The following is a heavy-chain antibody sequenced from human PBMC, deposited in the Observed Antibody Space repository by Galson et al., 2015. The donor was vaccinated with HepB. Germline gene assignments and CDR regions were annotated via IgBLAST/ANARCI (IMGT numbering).Heavy chain of an antibody. Sequence: SVKVSCTASGGIFSNYAISWVRQAPGQGFEWMGEIIPIFRTGDHAKKFQGSVTTTADDSTSTVYMELSSLGSEDTAVYYCARGRGSYDVREFDYWGQGTLVTVSS. V-gene: IGHV1-69*13. CDR1: GGIFSNYA. CDR3: ARGRGSYDVREFDY. D-gene: IGHD1-26*01. J-gene: IGHJ4*02. CDR2: IIPIFRTG.